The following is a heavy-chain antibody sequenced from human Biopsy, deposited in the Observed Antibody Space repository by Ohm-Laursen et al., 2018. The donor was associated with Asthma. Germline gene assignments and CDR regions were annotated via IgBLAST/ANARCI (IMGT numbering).Heavy chain of an antibody. V-gene: IGHV1-18*01. Sequence: ASVKVSCKSSGYTFNSAGITWVRQAPGQGLEWMGWISVYNGNTKDAQKLQDRVAMITDTSASTAYMELRSLRSDDTAVYFCARAVDYSHYYGIDVWGQGTTVTVS. J-gene: IGHJ6*02. CDR3: ARAVDYSHYYGIDV. CDR1: GYTFNSAG. D-gene: IGHD3-10*01. CDR2: ISVYNGNT.